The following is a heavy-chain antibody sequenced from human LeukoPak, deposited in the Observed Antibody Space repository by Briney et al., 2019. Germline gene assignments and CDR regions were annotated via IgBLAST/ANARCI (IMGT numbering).Heavy chain of an antibody. J-gene: IGHJ6*04. D-gene: IGHD3-10*01. V-gene: IGHV4-59*01. CDR2: IYYSGST. CDR3: AREGRFGEKDV. Sequence: SETLSLTCTVSGGSISGYYWSWIRQPPGKGLEWIGYIYYSGSTNYNPSLESRVTISVDTSKNHFSLKLSSVTAADTAVFYCAREGRFGEKDVWGKGTTVTVSS. CDR1: GGSISGYY.